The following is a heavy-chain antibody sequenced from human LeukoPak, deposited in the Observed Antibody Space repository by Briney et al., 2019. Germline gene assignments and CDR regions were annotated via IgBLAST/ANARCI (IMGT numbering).Heavy chain of an antibody. Sequence: ASVKVSCKASGYTFTGYYMHWVRQAPGQGLEWMGWINPNSGGTNYAQKFQGRVTMTRDTSISTAYMELSRLRSDDTAVYYCATYYYDSSGLHDAFDIWGQGTMVTVSS. D-gene: IGHD3-22*01. CDR2: INPNSGGT. CDR1: GYTFTGYY. J-gene: IGHJ3*02. V-gene: IGHV1-2*02. CDR3: ATYYYDSSGLHDAFDI.